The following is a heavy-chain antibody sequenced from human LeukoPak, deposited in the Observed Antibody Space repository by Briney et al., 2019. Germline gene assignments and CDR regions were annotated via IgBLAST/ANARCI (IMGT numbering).Heavy chain of an antibody. CDR1: GYTFTGYY. Sequence: GASVKVSCKASGYTFTGYYMHWVRQAPGQGLEWMGWINPNSGGTNYAQKFQGRVTMTRDTSISTAYMELSRLRSDDTAVYYCARGAITMIVVVISNFDYWGQGTLVTVSS. CDR3: ARGAITMIVVVISNFDY. J-gene: IGHJ4*02. V-gene: IGHV1-2*02. D-gene: IGHD3-22*01. CDR2: INPNSGGT.